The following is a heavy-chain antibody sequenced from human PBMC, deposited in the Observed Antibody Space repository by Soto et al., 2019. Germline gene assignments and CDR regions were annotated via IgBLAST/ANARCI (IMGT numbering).Heavy chain of an antibody. V-gene: IGHV3-15*01. Sequence: GGSLRLSCAASGFTFSNAWMSWFRQAPGKGLEWVGRIKSKTDGGTTDYAAPVKGRFTISRDDSKNTLYLQMNSLKTEDTAVYYCTTPYSSSWGAFDIWGQGTMVTVSS. CDR1: GFTFSNAW. CDR3: TTPYSSSWGAFDI. D-gene: IGHD6-13*01. CDR2: IKSKTDGGTT. J-gene: IGHJ3*02.